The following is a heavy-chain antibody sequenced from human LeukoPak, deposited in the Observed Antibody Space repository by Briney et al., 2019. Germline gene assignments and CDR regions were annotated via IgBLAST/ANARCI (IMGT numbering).Heavy chain of an antibody. V-gene: IGHV1-2*02. CDR1: GYTFTGNY. CDR2: INPNSGGT. D-gene: IGHD2-2*01. J-gene: IGHJ4*02. Sequence: GASVKVSCKASGYTFTGNYMHWVRQAPGQGLEWMGWINPNSGGTNYAQKFQGRVTMTRDTSISTAYMELSRLRSDDTAVYYCAFIGRYCSSTSCSFDYWGQGTLVTVSS. CDR3: AFIGRYCSSTSCSFDY.